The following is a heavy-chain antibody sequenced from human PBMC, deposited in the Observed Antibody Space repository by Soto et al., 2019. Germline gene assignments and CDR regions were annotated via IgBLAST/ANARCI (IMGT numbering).Heavy chain of an antibody. V-gene: IGHV4-34*01. CDR3: ARKGPPYSSSWFGFYYGMDV. Sequence: QVQLQQWGAGLLKPSETLSLTCAVYGGSFSGYYWSWIRQPPGKGLEWLGEINHSGSTNYNPSLKRRVTISVDTSKNQFSLKLSSVTAADTAVYYCARKGPPYSSSWFGFYYGMDVWGQGTTVTVSS. J-gene: IGHJ6*02. CDR1: GGSFSGYY. CDR2: INHSGST. D-gene: IGHD6-13*01.